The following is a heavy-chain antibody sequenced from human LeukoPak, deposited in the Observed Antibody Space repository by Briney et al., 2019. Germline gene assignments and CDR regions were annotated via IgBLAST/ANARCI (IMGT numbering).Heavy chain of an antibody. CDR1: GFNFMSYS. CDR2: ISYDGSKK. Sequence: GGSLRLSCAASGFNFMSYSMDWVRQAPDKGLEWVTFISYDGSKKNYAHSSKGRFTICRDNSETTLFLQMSCLRAEDTAVYYCEKFAYDASGSPRPSVDIWGQGTIVTVSS. J-gene: IGHJ3*02. V-gene: IGHV3-30*18. D-gene: IGHD3-22*01. CDR3: EKFAYDASGSPRPSVDI.